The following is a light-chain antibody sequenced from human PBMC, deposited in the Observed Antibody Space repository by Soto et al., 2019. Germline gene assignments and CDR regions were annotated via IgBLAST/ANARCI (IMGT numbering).Light chain of an antibody. Sequence: EIVMTQSPATLSVSAGERATLSCRASQSISTNLAWYQQRPGQGPRLLIFGASTRAIGIPARFSGSGSGTDFTLTISSLKSEDFAIYYCQHYNEWPLTFGGGTKVDIK. V-gene: IGKV3-15*01. CDR2: GAS. CDR3: QHYNEWPLT. J-gene: IGKJ4*01. CDR1: QSISTN.